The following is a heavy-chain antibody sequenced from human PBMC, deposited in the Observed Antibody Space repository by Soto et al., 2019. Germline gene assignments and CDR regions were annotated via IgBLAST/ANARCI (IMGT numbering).Heavy chain of an antibody. D-gene: IGHD5-12*01. Sequence: SETLSLACTVSGGSISSSSYYWGWIRQPPGKGLEWIGSSYYSGSTYYNPSLKSRVTISVDTSKNQFSLKLSSVTAADTAVYYCARPRRGYSGYDHYYFDYWGQGTLVTVSS. CDR1: GGSISSSSYY. CDR2: SYYSGST. V-gene: IGHV4-39*01. J-gene: IGHJ4*02. CDR3: ARPRRGYSGYDHYYFDY.